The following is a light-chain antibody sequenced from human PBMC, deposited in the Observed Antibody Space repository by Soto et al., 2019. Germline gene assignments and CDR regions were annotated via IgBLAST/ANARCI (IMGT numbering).Light chain of an antibody. V-gene: IGLV2-14*01. J-gene: IGLJ1*01. Sequence: QSALTQPASVSGSPGQSITISCTGTSSDVGAYNSVSWYQQHPGKAPKLIIYDVSTRPSGISDRFSGSKSGNTASLTIFGLQAEDESDYYCSSYTTSVTYVFGTGTKVTVL. CDR1: SSDVGAYNS. CDR3: SSYTTSVTYV. CDR2: DVS.